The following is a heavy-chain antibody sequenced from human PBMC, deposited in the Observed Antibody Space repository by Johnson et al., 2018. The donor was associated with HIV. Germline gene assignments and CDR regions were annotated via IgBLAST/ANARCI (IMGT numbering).Heavy chain of an antibody. CDR2: INAGGDT. CDR1: GFTFDDYG. J-gene: IGHJ3*02. V-gene: IGHV3-66*01. Sequence: VQLVESGGGVVRPGGSLRLSCAASGFTFDDYGMSWVRQAPGKGLEWVSVINAGGDTYYADSVKGRFTISRDRSKNTVSLQMNSLRVEDTAVYYCAKDQYCGGDCYPDAFDIWGQGTMVTVSS. CDR3: AKDQYCGGDCYPDAFDI. D-gene: IGHD2-21*02.